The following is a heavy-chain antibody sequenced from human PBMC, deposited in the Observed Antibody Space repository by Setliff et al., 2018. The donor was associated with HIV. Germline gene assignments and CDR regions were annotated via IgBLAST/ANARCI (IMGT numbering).Heavy chain of an antibody. Sequence: PGGSLRLSCAASGFTFSIYAMHWVRQAPGKGLEWVSSISGSSDYIYYADSVKGRFTISRDTAKNSLSLQMNSLRAEDTAVYYCAGGSGSSKDYWGQGTLVTVSS. CDR2: ISGSSDYI. CDR3: AGGSGSSKDY. J-gene: IGHJ4*02. CDR1: GFTFSIYA. D-gene: IGHD1-26*01. V-gene: IGHV3-21*01.